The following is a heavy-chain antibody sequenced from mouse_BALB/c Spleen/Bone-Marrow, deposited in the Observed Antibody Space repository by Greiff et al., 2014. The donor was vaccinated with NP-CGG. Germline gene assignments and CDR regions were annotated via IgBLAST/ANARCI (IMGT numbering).Heavy chain of an antibody. CDR3: AHDAPFTY. Sequence: EVQGVESGADLVKPGASVKLSCTPSGFNIKDTFMHWVKQRPEQGLEWIGRIDPASGNTKYDPKFQGKATITADTSSNKVSLQLSGLTSEDTAVYYCAHDAPFTYWGQGTLVTVSA. D-gene: IGHD2-3*01. V-gene: IGHV14-3*02. CDR2: IDPASGNT. CDR1: GFNIKDTF. J-gene: IGHJ3*01.